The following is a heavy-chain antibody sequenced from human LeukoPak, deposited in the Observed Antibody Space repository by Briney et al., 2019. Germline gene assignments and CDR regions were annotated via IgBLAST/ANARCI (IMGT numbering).Heavy chain of an antibody. CDR1: GFTFSSYW. CDR3: ARVEEGLWFGDETLPYYYMDV. J-gene: IGHJ6*03. CDR2: IKQDGSEK. V-gene: IGHV3-7*01. Sequence: PGGSLRLSCAASGFTFSSYWMSWVRQAPGKGLEWVANIKQDGSEKYYVDSVKGRFTISRDNAKNSLYLQMNSLRAEDTAVYYCARVEEGLWFGDETLPYYYMDVWGKGTTVTVSS. D-gene: IGHD3-10*01.